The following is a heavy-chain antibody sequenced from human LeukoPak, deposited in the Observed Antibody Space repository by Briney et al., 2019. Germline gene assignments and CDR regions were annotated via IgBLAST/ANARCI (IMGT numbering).Heavy chain of an antibody. D-gene: IGHD2-2*01. CDR3: ARERVVPVVFDY. CDR1: KFTFSSYA. J-gene: IGHJ4*02. CDR2: ISYDGSNK. V-gene: IGHV3-30-3*01. Sequence: GGSLRLSCATSKFTFSSYAMHWVRQAPGKGLEWVAVISYDGSNKYYADSVKGRFTISRDNSKNTLYLQMNSLRAEDTAVYYCARERVVPVVFDYWGQGTLVTVSS.